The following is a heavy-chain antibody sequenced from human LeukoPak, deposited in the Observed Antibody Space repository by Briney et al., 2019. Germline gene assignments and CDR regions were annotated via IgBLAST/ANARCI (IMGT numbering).Heavy chain of an antibody. CDR3: ARASGSYFPDY. CDR2: KSYDGSNK. V-gene: IGHV3-30-3*01. J-gene: IGHJ4*02. Sequence: GGSLRLSCEASGFTFSNHNMNWVRQAPGKGLEWVAVKSYDGSNKYYADSVKGRFTISRDNSKNTLYLQMNSLRAEDTAVYYCARASGSYFPDYWGQGTLVTVSS. D-gene: IGHD1-26*01. CDR1: GFTFSNHN.